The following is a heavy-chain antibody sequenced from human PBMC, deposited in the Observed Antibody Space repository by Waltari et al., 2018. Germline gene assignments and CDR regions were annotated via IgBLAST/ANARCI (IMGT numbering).Heavy chain of an antibody. D-gene: IGHD1-26*01. V-gene: IGHV1-2*02. CDR1: GYTFTGYY. CDR2: INPNSGGT. J-gene: IGHJ4*02. Sequence: QVQLVQSGVAVQKPGASVQVSCKASGYTFTGYYMHWVTQAPGQGLEWMGWINPNSGGTNYAQKFQGRVTMTRDTSISTAYMELSRLRSDDTAVYYCARSVGSSSDFDYWGQGTLVTVSS. CDR3: ARSVGSSSDFDY.